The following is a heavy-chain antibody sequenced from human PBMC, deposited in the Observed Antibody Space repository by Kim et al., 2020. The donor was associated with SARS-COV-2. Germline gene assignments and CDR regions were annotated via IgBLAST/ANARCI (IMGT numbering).Heavy chain of an antibody. Sequence: SETLSLTCAVYGGSFSGYYWSWIRQPPGKGLEWIGEINHSGSTNYNPSLKSRVTISVDTSKNQFSLKLSSVTAADTAVYYCARGTDYGGNSDYYGMDVWG. V-gene: IGHV4-34*01. CDR1: GGSFSGYY. CDR3: ARGTDYGGNSDYYGMDV. J-gene: IGHJ6*01. CDR2: INHSGST. D-gene: IGHD4-17*01.